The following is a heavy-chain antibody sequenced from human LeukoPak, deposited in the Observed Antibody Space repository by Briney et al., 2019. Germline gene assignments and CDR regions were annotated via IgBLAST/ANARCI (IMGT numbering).Heavy chain of an antibody. Sequence: GGSLRLSCAVSGITLSNYGMSWVRQAPGKGLEWVAGITGSGGRTNYADSVKGRFTISRDNPKNTLYLQMNSLSAEDTAVYFCAKRGVVIRVILVGFHKEAYYFDSWGQGALVTVYS. CDR1: GITLSNYG. V-gene: IGHV3-23*01. J-gene: IGHJ4*02. D-gene: IGHD3-22*01. CDR3: AKRGVVIRVILVGFHKEAYYFDS. CDR2: ITGSGGRT.